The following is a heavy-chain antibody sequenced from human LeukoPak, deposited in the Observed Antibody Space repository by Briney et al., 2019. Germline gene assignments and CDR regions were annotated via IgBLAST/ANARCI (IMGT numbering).Heavy chain of an antibody. CDR1: GFTFSSYS. CDR2: IYRDGST. J-gene: IGHJ6*02. V-gene: IGHV3-66*01. CDR3: ANLYYNAMDV. Sequence: GGSLRLSCAASGFTFSSYSMNWVRQAPGKGLEWVSVIYRDGSTYYAGSVKGRFTLSRDNSKNTLYLQMNSLRAEDTAVYYCANLYYNAMDVWGQGTTVTVSS.